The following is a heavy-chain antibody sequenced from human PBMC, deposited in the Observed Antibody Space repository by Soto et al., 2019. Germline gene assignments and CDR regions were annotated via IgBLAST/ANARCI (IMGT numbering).Heavy chain of an antibody. V-gene: IGHV1-2*02. CDR2: LIPNSGDT. CDR3: ARAMELDN. D-gene: IGHD1-7*01. Sequence: ASVKVSCKTSGYTFADYSLHWVRQAPGQGLEWMGWLIPNSGDTSYAEAFQGRVTMTRDPSISTAYMELSSLRSDDMAVYYCARAMELDNWGQGTLVTVSS. CDR1: GYTFADYS. J-gene: IGHJ4*02.